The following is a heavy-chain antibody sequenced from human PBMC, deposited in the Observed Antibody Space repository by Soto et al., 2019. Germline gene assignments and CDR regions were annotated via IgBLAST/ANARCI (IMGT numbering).Heavy chain of an antibody. V-gene: IGHV1-18*01. CDR2: ISAYNGNT. CDR3: ARDKTTMMITGTFDS. D-gene: IGHD3-22*01. Sequence: ASVKVSCKASGYTFTSYGISWVRQAPGQGLEWMGWISAYNGNTNYAQKFQGRLTITRDTSASAAYMELSSLRSEDSAVYYCARDKTTMMITGTFDSWGQGTLVTVSS. CDR1: GYTFTSYG. J-gene: IGHJ4*02.